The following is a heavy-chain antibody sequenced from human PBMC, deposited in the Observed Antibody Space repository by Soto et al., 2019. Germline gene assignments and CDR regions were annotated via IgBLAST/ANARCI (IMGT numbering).Heavy chain of an antibody. CDR3: AKDGYSYGYINGTDV. D-gene: IGHD5-18*01. CDR1: VVTLISYG. V-gene: IGHV3-30*18. Sequence: RGSQRLSGASCVVTLISYGMHWFRQAPGNGLEWVAVISYYGSNKYYADSVKGRFTISRDNSKNTLYLQMNSLRAEDTAVYYCAKDGYSYGYINGTDVWGQGTTVTVSS. CDR2: ISYYGSNK. J-gene: IGHJ6*02.